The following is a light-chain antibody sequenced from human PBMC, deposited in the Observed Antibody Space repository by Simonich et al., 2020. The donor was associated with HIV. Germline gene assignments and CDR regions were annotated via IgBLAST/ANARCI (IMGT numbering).Light chain of an antibody. J-gene: IGKJ2*01. V-gene: IGKV1-5*03. CDR1: QSISTW. CDR3: QQYNSYST. Sequence: DIQMTQSPSTLSASVGDRVTITCRASQSISTWLAWYQQKPGKAPKLLIYKASSLESGVPSRFSGSGSWTEFTLTISSLQPGDFATYYCQQYNSYSTFGQGTKLEIK. CDR2: KAS.